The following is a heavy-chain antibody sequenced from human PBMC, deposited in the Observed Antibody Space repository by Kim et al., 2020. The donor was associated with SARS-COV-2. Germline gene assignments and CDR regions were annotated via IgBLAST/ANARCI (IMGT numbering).Heavy chain of an antibody. J-gene: IGHJ4*02. D-gene: IGHD6-13*01. CDR1: GGSVSSGSYY. CDR2: IYYSDIT. V-gene: IGHV4-61*01. CDR3: ARDTQGMESGYSSSWYVDY. Sequence: SETLSLTCTVSGGSVSSGSYYWIWIRQPPGKGLEWIGCIYYSDITNYNPSLKSRVTISVDTSKNQFSLKMSSVTAADTAVYYCARDTQGMESGYSSSWYVDYWGQGTLVTVSS.